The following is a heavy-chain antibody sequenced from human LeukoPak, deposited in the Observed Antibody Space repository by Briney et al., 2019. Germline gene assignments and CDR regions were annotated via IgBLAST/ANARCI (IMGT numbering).Heavy chain of an antibody. V-gene: IGHV1-18*01. D-gene: IGHD2-21*02. CDR1: GYTFTSYG. Sequence: GASVKVSCTASGYTFTSYGISWVRQAPGQGLEWMGWISAYNGNTNYAQKLQGRVTMTTDTSTSTAYMELRSLRSDDTAVYYCAGRAYCGGDCYFFDYWGQGTLVTVST. J-gene: IGHJ4*02. CDR2: ISAYNGNT. CDR3: AGRAYCGGDCYFFDY.